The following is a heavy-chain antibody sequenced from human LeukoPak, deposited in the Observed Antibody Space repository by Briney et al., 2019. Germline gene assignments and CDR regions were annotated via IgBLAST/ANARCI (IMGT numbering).Heavy chain of an antibody. D-gene: IGHD3-9*01. CDR3: ASHYYDILSVDY. CDR2: IYYTGST. Sequence: PETLSLTCTVSGGSISSYYWSWIRQPPGKGLEWIGSIYYTGSTYYNPSLKSRVTISVDTSKNQFSLKLSSVTAADTAVYYCASHYYDILSVDYWGQGTLVTVSS. CDR1: GGSISSYY. J-gene: IGHJ4*02. V-gene: IGHV4-39*01.